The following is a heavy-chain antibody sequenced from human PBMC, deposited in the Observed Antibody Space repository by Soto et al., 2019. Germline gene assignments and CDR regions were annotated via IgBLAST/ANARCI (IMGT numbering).Heavy chain of an antibody. CDR1: GFTFSSYA. J-gene: IGHJ4*02. D-gene: IGHD3-10*01. CDR3: AKDAGSVCVVGGCPLQAQDH. Sequence: GGSLRLSCAASGFTFSSYALSWVRQSPGKGLEWVSAISGSRTTTAYADSVRCRFTFSTDNSKYTLYLQMNGLRIGATAMCCCAKDAGSVCVVGGCPLQAQDHWSEGARVTVFS. CDR2: ISGSRTTT. V-gene: IGHV3-23*01.